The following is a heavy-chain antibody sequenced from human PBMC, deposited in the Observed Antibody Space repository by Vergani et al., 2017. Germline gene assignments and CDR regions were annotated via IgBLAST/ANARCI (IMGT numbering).Heavy chain of an antibody. CDR1: GYSFTSYW. D-gene: IGHD4-17*01. J-gene: IGHJ5*02. CDR3: ARAPGDYDSNLFDP. V-gene: IGHV5-51*01. Sequence: EVQLLRSGAEEKKPGESLKISCKGSGYSFTSYWIGWVRQMPGKGLEWMGVIYPGDSDTRYSPSFQGQATISADKSLSTTYLQWSSRKASGTAKDYCARAPGDYDSNLFDPWGQGTLVTVS. CDR2: IYPGDSDT.